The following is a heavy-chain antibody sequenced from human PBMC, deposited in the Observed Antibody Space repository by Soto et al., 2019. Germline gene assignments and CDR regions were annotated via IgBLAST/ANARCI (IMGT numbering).Heavy chain of an antibody. CDR2: VHHTGNT. D-gene: IGHD2-15*01. V-gene: IGHV4-30-2*01. J-gene: IGHJ3*01. CDR1: GGSITSGGFS. Sequence: QVQLKESGSGLVKPAQTQSLTCDVSGGSITSGGFSCSWFRQPPGKSLEWIGYVHHTGNTDYHPSLGSRVTISLDRSRNLFSLKLTSVTAADTATYYCAKECGGTCLDAFDVWGHGTTVIVSS. CDR3: AKECGGTCLDAFDV.